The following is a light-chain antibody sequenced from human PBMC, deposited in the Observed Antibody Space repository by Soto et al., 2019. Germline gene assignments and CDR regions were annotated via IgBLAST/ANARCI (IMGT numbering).Light chain of an antibody. J-gene: IGKJ1*01. Sequence: EMVMTQSPATLSVSPGERATLSCRANQSVSSNLAWYQQKPGQAPRLLIYGASTRATGIPARFSGSGSGTEFTLTISSLQSEDFAVYYCQQYNNWAAFGQGTKVEIK. CDR2: GAS. V-gene: IGKV3-15*01. CDR3: QQYNNWAA. CDR1: QSVSSN.